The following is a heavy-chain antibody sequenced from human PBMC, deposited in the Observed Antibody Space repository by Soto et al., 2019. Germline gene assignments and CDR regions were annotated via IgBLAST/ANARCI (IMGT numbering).Heavy chain of an antibody. D-gene: IGHD3-10*01. V-gene: IGHV1-69*13. Sequence: SVKVSCKASGGTFSSYAISWVRQAPGQGLEWMGGIIPIFGTANHAQKFQGRVTITADESTSTAYMELSSLRSEDTAVYYCARGGYYGSGSYYDAFDIWGQGTMVTVSS. CDR2: IIPIFGTA. J-gene: IGHJ3*02. CDR1: GGTFSSYA. CDR3: ARGGYYGSGSYYDAFDI.